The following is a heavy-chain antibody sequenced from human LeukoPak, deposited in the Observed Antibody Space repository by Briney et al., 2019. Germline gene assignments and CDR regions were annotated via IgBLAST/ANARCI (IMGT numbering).Heavy chain of an antibody. CDR3: ARGGSSFRSSSYYPWVY. V-gene: IGHV4-34*01. D-gene: IGHD3-22*01. CDR1: GGSFSGYY. CDR2: INHSGST. Sequence: SETLSLTCAVYGGSFSGYYWSWIRQPPGKGLEWIGEINHSGSTNYNPSLKRRVTISVDTSKNQFSLKLSSVTAADTAVYYCARGGSSFRSSSYYPWVYWGQGTLVTVSS. J-gene: IGHJ4*02.